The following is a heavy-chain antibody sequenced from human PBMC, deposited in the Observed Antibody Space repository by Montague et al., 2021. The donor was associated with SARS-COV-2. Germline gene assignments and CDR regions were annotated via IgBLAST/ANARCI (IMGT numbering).Heavy chain of an antibody. D-gene: IGHD3-10*01. V-gene: IGHV4-39*01. J-gene: IGHJ4*02. CDR1: GGSISSSSYC. CDR3: ARREDYYGSGSYPN. CDR2: IYYSGST. Sequence: SKTLSLTCTVSGGSISSSSYCWGWIRQPPGKGLEWIGSIYYSGSTYYNPSLKSRVTISVDTSKNQFSLKLSSATAADTAVYYCARREDYYGSGSYPNWGQGTLVTVSS.